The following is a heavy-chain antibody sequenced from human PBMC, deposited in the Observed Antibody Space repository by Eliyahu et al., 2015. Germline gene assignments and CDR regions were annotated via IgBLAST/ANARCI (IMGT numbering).Heavy chain of an antibody. CDR3: AGEDGYNTPYYFDY. V-gene: IGHV3-48*02. D-gene: IGHD5-24*01. CDR1: GFXFXSYS. Sequence: EVQLVESGGGLVQPGGSLRLSCAASGFXFXSYSMNWVRQAPGKGLEWVSYISSSSSTIYYADSVKGRFTISRDNAKNSLYLQMNSLRDEDTAVYYCAGEDGYNTPYYFDYWGQGTLVTVSS. J-gene: IGHJ4*02. CDR2: ISSSSSTI.